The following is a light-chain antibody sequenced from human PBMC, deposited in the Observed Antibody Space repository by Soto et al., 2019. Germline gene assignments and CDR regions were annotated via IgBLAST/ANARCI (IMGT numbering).Light chain of an antibody. CDR1: QAIGSW. V-gene: IGKV1-12*01. Sequence: DIQMTQSPSSVSASVGDRVTISCRASQAIGSWLAWYQQKPGKAPNLLIYAASTLQSGVPSRFSGSGSGTDFDLTISSLQPEDFATYYCQQASTFPPTFGGGTKVEIK. CDR2: AAS. J-gene: IGKJ4*01. CDR3: QQASTFPPT.